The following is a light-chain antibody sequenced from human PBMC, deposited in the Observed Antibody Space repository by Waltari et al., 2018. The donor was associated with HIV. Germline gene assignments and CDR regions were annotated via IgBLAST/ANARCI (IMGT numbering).Light chain of an antibody. V-gene: IGLV1-47*01. Sequence: QSLLPQQPSAPATPGQRVTIPCSASTSNIGSKYGSWYQPLPATAPKLLLYRNNQRPSAVPDRFSGSKSGTSASLGISGLRYEDEADYDCAAWDDSLSGGVFGGGTKLTVL. CDR2: RNN. CDR3: AAWDDSLSGGV. J-gene: IGLJ3*02. CDR1: TSNIGSKY.